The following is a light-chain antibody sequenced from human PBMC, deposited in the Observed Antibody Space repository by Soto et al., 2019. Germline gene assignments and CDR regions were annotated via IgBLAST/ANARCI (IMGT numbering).Light chain of an antibody. J-gene: IGKJ1*01. Sequence: EIVLTQSPGTLSLSPGERATLYCRASQSGSSYYLAWYQQKPGQAPRLLIYAASSRATGIPDRFSGGGSGTDFTLTISSLEPEDFAVYYCQQYGSSPLWTFGQGTKVDI. CDR2: AAS. CDR3: QQYGSSPLWT. V-gene: IGKV3-20*01. CDR1: QSGSSYY.